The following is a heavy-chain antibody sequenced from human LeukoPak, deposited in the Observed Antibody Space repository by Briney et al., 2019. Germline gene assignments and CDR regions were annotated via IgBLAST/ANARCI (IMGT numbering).Heavy chain of an antibody. CDR3: ATTRGDGSGYFAY. CDR1: GGSISSSSYY. CDR2: ISSSGST. J-gene: IGHJ4*02. Sequence: PSETLSLTCSVSGGSISSSSYYWGWIRQPPGKGLEWIGSISSSGSTFYNPSLKSRVTISVDTSKNQLSLKLSSVTATDTAVYHCATTRGDGSGYFAYWGQGTLVTVSS. D-gene: IGHD3-22*01. V-gene: IGHV4-39*01.